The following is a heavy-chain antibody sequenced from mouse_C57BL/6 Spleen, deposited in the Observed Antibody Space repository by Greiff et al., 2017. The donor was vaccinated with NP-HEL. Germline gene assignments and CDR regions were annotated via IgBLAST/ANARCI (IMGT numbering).Heavy chain of an antibody. CDR1: GYSFTDYN. CDR2: INPNYGTT. J-gene: IGHJ3*01. D-gene: IGHD2-4*01. V-gene: IGHV1-39*01. Sequence: LEESGPELVKPGASVKISCKASGYSFTDYNMNWVKQSNGKSLEWIGVINPNYGTTSYNQKFKGKATLTVDQSSSTAYMQLNSLTSEDSAVYYCARSGDYEGTWFAYWGQGTLVTVSA. CDR3: ARSGDYEGTWFAY.